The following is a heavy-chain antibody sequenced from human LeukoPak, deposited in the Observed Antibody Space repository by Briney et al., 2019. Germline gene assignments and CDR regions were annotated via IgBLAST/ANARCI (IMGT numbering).Heavy chain of an antibody. J-gene: IGHJ4*02. V-gene: IGHV3-30*04. CDR1: GFTFSSYA. D-gene: IGHD6-13*01. Sequence: GGSLRLSCAASGFTFSSYAMHWVRQAPGKGLEWVAVISYDGSNKYYADSVKGRFTISRDNSKNTLYLQMNSLRAEDTAVYYCARDPAAGLFDYRGQGTLVTVSS. CDR2: ISYDGSNK. CDR3: ARDPAAGLFDY.